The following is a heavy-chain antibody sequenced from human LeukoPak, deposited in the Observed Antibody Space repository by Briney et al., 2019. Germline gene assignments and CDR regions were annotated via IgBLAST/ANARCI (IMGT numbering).Heavy chain of an antibody. D-gene: IGHD4-17*01. CDR3: AREQPDYGLNPHYYYYGMDV. Sequence: PSEILSLTCTVSGGSISSGDYYWSWSRQPPGKGLEWIGYIYYSGSTYYNPSLKSRVTISVDTSKNQFSLKLSSVTAADTAVYYCAREQPDYGLNPHYYYYGMDVWGKGTTVTVSS. CDR2: IYYSGST. V-gene: IGHV4-30-4*01. CDR1: GGSISSGDYY. J-gene: IGHJ6*04.